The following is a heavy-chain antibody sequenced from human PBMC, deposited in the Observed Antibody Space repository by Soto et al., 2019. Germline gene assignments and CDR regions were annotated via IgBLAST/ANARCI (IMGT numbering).Heavy chain of an antibody. D-gene: IGHD3-10*01. CDR2: ISASNGDT. CDR3: ARMVRGSNIDYYYYMDV. V-gene: IGHV1-18*01. J-gene: IGHJ6*03. Sequence: QVQLVQSGAEVKKPGASVKVSCKASGYTFSSHGITWLRQAPGQGLEWMGWISASNGDTNYAQRLQGRVTVTTDTSTTTAYLELTSLRSEDTAVYYCARMVRGSNIDYYYYMDVWGKGTTVTVS. CDR1: GYTFSSHG.